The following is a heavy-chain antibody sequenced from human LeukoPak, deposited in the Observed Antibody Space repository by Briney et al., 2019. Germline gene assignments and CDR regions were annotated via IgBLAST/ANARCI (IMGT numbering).Heavy chain of an antibody. V-gene: IGHV1-2*02. Sequence: ASVKVACKASGYTFSHYGFSWVRQAPGQGLEWMGWISAYSGHTDYAQKFQDRVTMTRDTSISTAYMELSRVRSDDTAVYYCARGAITMVRGVPDSWGQGTLVTVSS. D-gene: IGHD3-10*01. CDR2: ISAYSGHT. J-gene: IGHJ4*02. CDR3: ARGAITMVRGVPDS. CDR1: GYTFSHYG.